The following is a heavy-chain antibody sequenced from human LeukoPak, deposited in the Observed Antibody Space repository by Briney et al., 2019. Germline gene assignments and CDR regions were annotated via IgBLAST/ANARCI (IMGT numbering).Heavy chain of an antibody. CDR3: ARESATGDLGY. V-gene: IGHV3-7*03. CDR2: IKQDGSEK. CDR1: GFTFSSYA. D-gene: IGHD7-27*01. Sequence: GGSLRLSCSASGFTFSSYAMHWVRQAPGKGLEWVANIKQDGSEKYYVDSVKGRFTISRDNAKNSLYLQMNSLRAEDTAVYYCARESATGDLGYWGQGTLVTVSS. J-gene: IGHJ4*02.